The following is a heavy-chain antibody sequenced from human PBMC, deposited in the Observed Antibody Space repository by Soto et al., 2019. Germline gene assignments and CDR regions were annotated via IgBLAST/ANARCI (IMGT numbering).Heavy chain of an antibody. V-gene: IGHV4-31*03. CDR3: ARLSSSGWPIDS. CDR1: GGSISSGGYY. Sequence: QVQLQESGPGLIKGSQTLTLTCTVSGGSISSGGYYWSWIRQHPGKGLEWIGYTYNSANTYQSRSLNSRFSIAADTSKNQFSLNLRSVTAADTAMYYCARLSSSGWPIDSWGQGTLVTVSS. CDR2: TYNSANT. J-gene: IGHJ4*02. D-gene: IGHD6-19*01.